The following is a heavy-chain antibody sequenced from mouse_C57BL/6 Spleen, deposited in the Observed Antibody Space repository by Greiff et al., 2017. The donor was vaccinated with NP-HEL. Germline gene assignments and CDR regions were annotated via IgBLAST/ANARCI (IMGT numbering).Heavy chain of an antibody. CDR3: AMTAQVFAMDY. CDR1: GFTFSDYG. Sequence: DVMLVESGGGLVKPGGSLKLSCAASGFTFSDYGMHWVRQAPEKGLEWVAYISSGSSTIYYADTVKGRFTISRDNAKNTLFLQMTSLRSEDTAMYYCAMTAQVFAMDYWGQGTSVTVSS. V-gene: IGHV5-17*01. D-gene: IGHD3-2*02. J-gene: IGHJ4*01. CDR2: ISSGSSTI.